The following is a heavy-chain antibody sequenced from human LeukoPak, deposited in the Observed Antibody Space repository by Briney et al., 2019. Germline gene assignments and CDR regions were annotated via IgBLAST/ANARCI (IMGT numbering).Heavy chain of an antibody. V-gene: IGHV4-59*08. CDR3: ARLDTMRYTLGAFDI. CDR2: IYYSGST. Sequence: SETLSLTCTVSGGSISSYYWSWIRQPPGKGLEWIGYIYYSGSTNYNPSLKSRVTISVDTSKNQFSLKLSSVTAADTAVYYCARLDTMRYTLGAFDIWGQGTKVTVSS. CDR1: GGSISSYY. D-gene: IGHD3-22*01. J-gene: IGHJ3*02.